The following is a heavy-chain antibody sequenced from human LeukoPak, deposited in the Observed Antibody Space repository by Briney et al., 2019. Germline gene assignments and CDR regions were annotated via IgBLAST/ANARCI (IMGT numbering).Heavy chain of an antibody. CDR1: GFTFSTYA. V-gene: IGHV3-23*01. J-gene: IGHJ3*02. Sequence: SGGSLRLSCAASGFTFSTYAMSWVRRTPGKGLEWVSAITGPGGSTYYADSVKGRFTISRDNSKNTLYLQMNSLRAEDTAVYYCARRGGVVPAASAFDIWGQGTMVTVSS. D-gene: IGHD2-2*01. CDR3: ARRGGVVPAASAFDI. CDR2: ITGPGGST.